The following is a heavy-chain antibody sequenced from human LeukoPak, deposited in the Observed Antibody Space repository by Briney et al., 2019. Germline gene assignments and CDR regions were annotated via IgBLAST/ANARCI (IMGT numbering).Heavy chain of an antibody. V-gene: IGHV4-39*01. CDR3: ARQGGYYGSGSYVGY. CDR1: GGSISSSSYY. D-gene: IGHD3-10*01. Sequence: SETLSLTCTVSGGSISSSSYYWGWIRQPPGKGLEWIGSIHYGGSTYYNPSLKSRVTISVDTSKNQFSLKLSSVTAADTAVYYCARQGGYYGSGSYVGYWGQGTLVTVSS. J-gene: IGHJ4*02. CDR2: IHYGGST.